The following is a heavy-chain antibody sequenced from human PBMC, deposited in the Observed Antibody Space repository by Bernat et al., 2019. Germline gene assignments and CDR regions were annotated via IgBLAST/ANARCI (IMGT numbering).Heavy chain of an antibody. D-gene: IGHD5-12*01. CDR2: IYYSGST. CDR1: GGSISSYY. CDR3: ARERLARDYYYGMDV. J-gene: IGHJ6*02. V-gene: IGHV4-59*01. Sequence: QVQLQESGPGLVKPSETLSLTCTVSGGSISSYYWSWIRQPPGKGLEWIGYIYYSGSTNYNPSLKSRVTISVDTSKNQFSLKLSSVTAADTAVYYCARERLARDYYYGMDVWGQGTTVTVS.